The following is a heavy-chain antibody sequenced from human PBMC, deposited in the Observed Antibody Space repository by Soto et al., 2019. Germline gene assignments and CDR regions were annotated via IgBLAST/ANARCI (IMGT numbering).Heavy chain of an antibody. Sequence: SETLSLTCTVSGGSISSSSYYWGWIRQPPGKGQEWIGSIYYSGSTYYNPSLKSRVTISVDTSKNQFSLKLSSVTAADTAVYYCARHFTGALWGGWFDPWGQGTLVTVYS. D-gene: IGHD3-9*01. CDR3: ARHFTGALWGGWFDP. CDR2: IYYSGST. V-gene: IGHV4-39*01. J-gene: IGHJ5*02. CDR1: GGSISSSSYY.